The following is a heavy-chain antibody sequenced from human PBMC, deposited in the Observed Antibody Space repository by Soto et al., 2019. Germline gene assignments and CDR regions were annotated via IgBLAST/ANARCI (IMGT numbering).Heavy chain of an antibody. CDR2: ISAYNGNT. CDR3: ARALKPNYYDSSGYYPNDY. J-gene: IGHJ4*02. CDR1: GYTFTSYG. D-gene: IGHD3-22*01. Sequence: QVPLVQSGAEVKKPGASVKVSCKASGYTFTSYGISWVRQAPGQGLEWMGWISAYNGNTNYAQKLQGRVTMTTDTSTSTAYMELRSLRSDDTAVYYCARALKPNYYDSSGYYPNDYWGQGTLVTVSS. V-gene: IGHV1-18*01.